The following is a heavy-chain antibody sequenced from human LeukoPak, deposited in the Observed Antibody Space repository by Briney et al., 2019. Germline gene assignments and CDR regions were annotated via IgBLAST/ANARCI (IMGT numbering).Heavy chain of an antibody. D-gene: IGHD1-26*01. Sequence: PGGSLRLSCAASGFTFSNYAMHWVRQAPGKGLEWVAVISYDGSNKYYADSVKGRFTISRDNSKNTLYLQMNSLRAEDTAVYYCARDRDYSGSYLIFWGQGTLVTVSS. J-gene: IGHJ4*02. CDR1: GFTFSNYA. CDR3: ARDRDYSGSYLIF. CDR2: ISYDGSNK. V-gene: IGHV3-30-3*01.